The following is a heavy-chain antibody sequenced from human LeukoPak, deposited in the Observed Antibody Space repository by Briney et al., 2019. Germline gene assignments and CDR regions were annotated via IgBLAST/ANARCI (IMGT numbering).Heavy chain of an antibody. CDR3: TRDQTPYY. V-gene: IGHV3-49*04. CDR1: GFTFGDYA. Sequence: PGGSLRLSCTASGFTFGDYAMTWVRQAPGKGLEWVGFIASETYGGTAEYAASVKGRFTISGDDSKSIAYLQMNSLKTEDTAVYYCTRDQTPYYWGQGTLVTVSS. J-gene: IGHJ4*02. CDR2: IASETYGGTA.